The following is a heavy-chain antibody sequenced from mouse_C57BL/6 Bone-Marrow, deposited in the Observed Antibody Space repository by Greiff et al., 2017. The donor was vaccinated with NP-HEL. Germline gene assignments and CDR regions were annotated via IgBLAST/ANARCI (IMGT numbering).Heavy chain of an antibody. Sequence: ESGPGLVKPSQSLSLTCSVTGYSITSGYYWNWIRQFPGNNLEWMGYISYDGSNNYNPSLKNRISITRDTSKNQFFLKLNSVTTEDTATYYCARNYYGSSYWYFDVWGTGTTVTVSS. CDR1: GYSITSGYY. J-gene: IGHJ1*03. CDR3: ARNYYGSSYWYFDV. D-gene: IGHD1-1*01. CDR2: ISYDGSN. V-gene: IGHV3-6*01.